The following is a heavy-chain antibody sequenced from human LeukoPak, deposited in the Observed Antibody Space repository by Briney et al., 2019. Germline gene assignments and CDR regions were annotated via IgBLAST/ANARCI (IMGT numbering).Heavy chain of an antibody. CDR1: GFTFSDYY. J-gene: IGHJ4*02. CDR2: ISSSGSTI. CDR3: ARVNNWNDVSFFDY. V-gene: IGHV3-11*01. Sequence: GGSLRLSCAASGFTFSDYYMSWIRKAPGQGLEWVSYISSSGSTIYYADSVKGRFTISRDNAKNSLYLQMNSLRAEDTAVYYCARVNNWNDVSFFDYWGQGTLVTVSS. D-gene: IGHD1-20*01.